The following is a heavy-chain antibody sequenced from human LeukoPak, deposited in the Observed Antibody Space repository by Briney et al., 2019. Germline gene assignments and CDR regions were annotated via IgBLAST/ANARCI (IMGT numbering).Heavy chain of an antibody. J-gene: IGHJ3*02. CDR1: GYAFTGYY. CDR2: INPNSGGT. CDR3: AREWLRSDAFDI. V-gene: IGHV1-2*02. Sequence: ASGKVCCKASGYAFTGYYMHWVRQAPGQGLEWMGWINPNSGGTNYAQKFQGRVTMTRDTSIRTAYMELSRLRSDDTAVYYCAREWLRSDAFDIWGQGTMVTVSS. D-gene: IGHD5-12*01.